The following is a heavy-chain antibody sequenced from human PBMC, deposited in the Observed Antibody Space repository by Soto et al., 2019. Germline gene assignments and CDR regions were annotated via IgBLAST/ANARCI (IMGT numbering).Heavy chain of an antibody. Sequence: QLQLQESGPGLVKPSETLSLTCTVSGGSISSSSYYWGWIRQPPGKGLEWIGSIYYSGSTYYNPSLQSRVTISVDTSKNQFSLKLSSVTAADTAVYYCARHATLVVPADNYGMDVWGQGTTVTVSS. J-gene: IGHJ6*02. CDR2: IYYSGST. CDR1: GGSISSSSYY. CDR3: ARHATLVVPADNYGMDV. V-gene: IGHV4-39*01. D-gene: IGHD2-2*01.